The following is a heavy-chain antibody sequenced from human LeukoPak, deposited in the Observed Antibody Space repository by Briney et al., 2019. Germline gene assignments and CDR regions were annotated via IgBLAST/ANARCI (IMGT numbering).Heavy chain of an antibody. D-gene: IGHD3-22*01. CDR1: GFTFSSYS. V-gene: IGHV4-39*07. Sequence: PGGSLRLSCAASGFTFSSYSMNWVRQPPGKGLEWIGSIYYSGSTYYNPSLKSRVTISVDTSKNQFSLKLSSVTAADTAVYYCARVSHYYDSSGHRYYMDVWGKGTTVTVSS. CDR3: ARVSHYYDSSGHRYYMDV. J-gene: IGHJ6*03. CDR2: IYYSGST.